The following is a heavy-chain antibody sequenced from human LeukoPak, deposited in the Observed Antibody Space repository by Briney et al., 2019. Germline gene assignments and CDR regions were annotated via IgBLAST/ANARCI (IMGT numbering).Heavy chain of an antibody. CDR2: ISGSGGST. CDR3: AIEAYYYGSGSYADFDY. CDR1: GFTFSSYA. D-gene: IGHD3-10*01. J-gene: IGHJ4*02. Sequence: GGSLRLSCAASGFTFSSYAMSGVRQAPGKGLEWVSAISGSGGSTYHADSVKGRFTISRDNSKNTLYLQMNSLRAEDTAVYYCAIEAYYYGSGSYADFDYWGQGTLVTVSS. V-gene: IGHV3-23*01.